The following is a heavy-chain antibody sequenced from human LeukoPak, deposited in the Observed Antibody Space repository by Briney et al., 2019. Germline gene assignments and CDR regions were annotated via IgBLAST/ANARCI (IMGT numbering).Heavy chain of an antibody. Sequence: GASVKVSCKASGYTFTSYDINWGRQATGQGVGWMGWMNPNSGSTGYAQKFQGRVTMTRNTSISTAYMELSSLRSEDTAVYYCARGYGSSWYVAWGQGTPVPVSP. D-gene: IGHD6-13*01. CDR2: MNPNSGST. CDR1: GYTFTSYD. CDR3: ARGYGSSWYVA. J-gene: IGHJ5*02. V-gene: IGHV1-8*01.